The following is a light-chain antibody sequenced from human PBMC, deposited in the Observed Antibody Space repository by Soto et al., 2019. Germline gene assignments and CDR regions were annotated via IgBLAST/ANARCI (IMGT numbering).Light chain of an antibody. CDR2: STS. J-gene: IGKJ1*01. CDR1: QSLSSS. CDR3: QQYDNWPWT. Sequence: KVLTQSPGTLSMSPGERATLSCRASQSLSSSLAWYQQKPGQAPRLLIYSTSRRATGVPVRFTGSGSGTDFTLTISSLQYEEFGVYFCQQYDNWPWTLGQGTKVDIK. V-gene: IGKV3-15*01.